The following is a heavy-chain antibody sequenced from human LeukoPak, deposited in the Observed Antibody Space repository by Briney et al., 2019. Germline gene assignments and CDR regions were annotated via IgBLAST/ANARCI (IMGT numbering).Heavy chain of an antibody. V-gene: IGHV4-4*02. CDR1: GGSISSSNW. Sequence: SETLSLTCAVSGGSISSSNWWSWVRQPPGKGLEWIGEIYHSGSTNYNPSLKSRVTISVDKSKNQFSLKLSSVTAADTAVYYCARVPYYYDSSGYYSWGQGTLVTVSS. CDR3: ARVPYYYDSSGYYS. J-gene: IGHJ4*02. D-gene: IGHD3-22*01. CDR2: IYHSGST.